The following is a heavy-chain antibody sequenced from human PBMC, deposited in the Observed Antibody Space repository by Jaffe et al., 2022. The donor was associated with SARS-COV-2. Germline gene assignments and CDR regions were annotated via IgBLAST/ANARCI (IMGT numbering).Heavy chain of an antibody. D-gene: IGHD2-21*02. CDR1: GYAFGGYF. J-gene: IGHJ5*01. Sequence: HVQLVQSGAEVKMPGASVKVSCKTSGYAFGGYFIHWVRQAPGRGLEWMGQINCHSGDTNFAQKFRGRVSMTRDTSTGTVYMDLTGLTSDDTAVYYCARDPASETAFDFWGQGTLVTVSS. CDR2: INCHSGDT. V-gene: IGHV1-2*06. CDR3: ARDPASETAFDF.